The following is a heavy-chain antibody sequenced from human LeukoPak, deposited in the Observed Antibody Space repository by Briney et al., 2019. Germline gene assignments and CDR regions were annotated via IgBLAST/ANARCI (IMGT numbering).Heavy chain of an antibody. CDR1: GGSISSGDYY. D-gene: IGHD3-10*01. Sequence: SETLSLTCTVSGGSISSGDYYWSWIRQPPGKGLEWIGYIYYSGSTYYNPSLKSRVTISVDTSKNQFSLKLSSVTAADTAVYYCARDNYGSGSHAPGVWFDPWDQGTLVTVSS. V-gene: IGHV4-30-4*01. J-gene: IGHJ5*02. CDR3: ARDNYGSGSHAPGVWFDP. CDR2: IYYSGST.